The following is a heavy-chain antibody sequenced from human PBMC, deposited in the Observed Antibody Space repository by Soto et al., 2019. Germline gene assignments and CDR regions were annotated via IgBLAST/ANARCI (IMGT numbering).Heavy chain of an antibody. Sequence: ASVKVSCKASGYTFTDYYMHWVRQAPGQGLEWMGWINPNSGATSYAQRFQGRVTMTRDTSISTAYMELSRLTSDDTAVYYCAREGGDIVQMVYALPWYWGQGTLVTVSS. J-gene: IGHJ4*02. CDR1: GYTFTDYY. D-gene: IGHD2-8*01. CDR2: INPNSGAT. V-gene: IGHV1-2*02. CDR3: AREGGDIVQMVYALPWY.